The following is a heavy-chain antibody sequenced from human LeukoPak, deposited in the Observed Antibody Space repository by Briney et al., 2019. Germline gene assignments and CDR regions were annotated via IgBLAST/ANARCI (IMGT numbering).Heavy chain of an antibody. Sequence: SETLSLTCTVSGGSVSSSSYYWGWIRQPPGKGLEWIGSIFYSGSTYYNPSLKSRVTILVDTSKNQFSLKLNSVTAADTAVYYCARDRGDSSGYYSSYWGQGTLVTVSS. CDR2: IFYSGST. V-gene: IGHV4-39*07. CDR1: GGSVSSSSYY. J-gene: IGHJ4*02. D-gene: IGHD3-22*01. CDR3: ARDRGDSSGYYSSY.